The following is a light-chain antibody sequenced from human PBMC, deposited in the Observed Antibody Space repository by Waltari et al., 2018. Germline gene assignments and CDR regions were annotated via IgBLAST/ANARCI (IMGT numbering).Light chain of an antibody. CDR1: SSDVGGYNY. CDR2: DVT. Sequence: QSALTQPASVSGSPGQSLTISCTGTSSDVGGYNYVSWYQQHPGKAPKLLIYDVTDRPSGVSSRFSVSKSGNTASLTISGLQAEDEADYYCSSYTSSSSFSISSSVLFGGGTKVTVL. V-gene: IGLV2-14*03. J-gene: IGLJ2*01. CDR3: SSYTSSSSFSISSSVL.